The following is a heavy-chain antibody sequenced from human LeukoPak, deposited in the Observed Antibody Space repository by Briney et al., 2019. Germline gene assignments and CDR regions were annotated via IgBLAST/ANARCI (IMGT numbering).Heavy chain of an antibody. CDR2: ITNSGST. J-gene: IGHJ3*01. CDR1: GFTFSSYE. CDR3: ARDNTLTSSPDAFDF. D-gene: IGHD6-6*01. V-gene: IGHV4-31*02. Sequence: PGGSLRLSCAASGFTFSSYEMNWVRQHPGKGLEWIGHITNSGSTSYNPSLKSRLTIARDTSKNQFSLELRFATAADTALYYCARDNTLTSSPDAFDFWGQGTLVTVSS.